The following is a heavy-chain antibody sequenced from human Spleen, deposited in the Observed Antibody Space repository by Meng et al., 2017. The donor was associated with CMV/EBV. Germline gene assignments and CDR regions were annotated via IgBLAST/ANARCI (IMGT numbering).Heavy chain of an antibody. CDR1: GYTFTSND. D-gene: IGHD6-13*01. V-gene: IGHV1-8*01. J-gene: IGHJ6*02. CDR3: ARDINSGSSRYYDGMEV. Sequence: ASVKVSCKASGYTFTSNDINWVRQATGQGLEWMGWMNPNGGNTGYAQKFQGRVTMTRNTSISTAYMELSRLRSDDTAVYYCARDINSGSSRYYDGMEVWGQGTTVTVSS. CDR2: MNPNGGNT.